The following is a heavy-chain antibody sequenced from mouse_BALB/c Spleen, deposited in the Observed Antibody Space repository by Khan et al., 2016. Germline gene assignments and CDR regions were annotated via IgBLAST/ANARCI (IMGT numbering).Heavy chain of an antibody. D-gene: IGHD4-1*01. CDR1: GFTFNTNA. CDR2: IRSKSNNYAT. V-gene: IGHV10S3*01. Sequence: EVQLVETGGGLVQPKGSLKLSCAASGFTFNTNAMNWVRQAPGKGLEWVARIRSKSNNYATYYADSVKDRFTISRDDSQSMLYLQMNNLKTEDTAMYYWVRELGIAYWGQGTLVTVSA. J-gene: IGHJ3*01. CDR3: VRELGIAY.